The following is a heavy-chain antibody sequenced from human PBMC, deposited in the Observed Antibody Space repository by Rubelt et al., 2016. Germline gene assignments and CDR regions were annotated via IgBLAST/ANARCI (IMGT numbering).Heavy chain of an antibody. J-gene: IGHJ6*02. CDR1: GFTFSSYG. V-gene: IGHV3-30*02. CDR3: AKGLREGPYYYGMDV. CDR2: IRYDGSNK. D-gene: IGHD1-26*01. Sequence: QVQLVESGGGVVQPGGSLRLSCAASGFTFSSYGMHWVRQAPGKGLEWVAFIRYDGSNKYYADSVKGRFTISTDKSKNTLYLQMNSRGAEDTAGYYCAKGLREGPYYYGMDVWGQGTTVTVSS.